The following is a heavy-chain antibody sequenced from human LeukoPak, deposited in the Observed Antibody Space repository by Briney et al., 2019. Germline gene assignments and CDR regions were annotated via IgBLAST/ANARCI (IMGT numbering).Heavy chain of an antibody. D-gene: IGHD3-10*01. CDR3: AKDAGITMVRGVSSYYFDY. Sequence: GGSLRLSCAASGFTFSSYGMHWVRQAPGKGLEWVAVISYDGSNKYYADSVKGRFTISRDNSKNTLYLQMNSLRVEDTAVYYCAKDAGITMVRGVSSYYFDYWGQGTLVTVSS. J-gene: IGHJ4*02. CDR1: GFTFSSYG. V-gene: IGHV3-30*18. CDR2: ISYDGSNK.